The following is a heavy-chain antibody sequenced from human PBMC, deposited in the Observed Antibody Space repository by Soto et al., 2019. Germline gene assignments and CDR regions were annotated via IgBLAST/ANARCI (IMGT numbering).Heavy chain of an antibody. D-gene: IGHD6-19*01. CDR1: GGTFSSYT. J-gene: IGHJ4*02. V-gene: IGHV1-69*02. CDR3: ARTEGAGTGDFDY. CDR2: IIPILGIA. Sequence: QVQLVQSGAEVKKPGSSVKVSCKASGGTFSSYTISWVRQAPGQGLEWMGRIIPILGIANYAQKFQGRVTITADKSTSTAYMALSSLRSEDTAVYYCARTEGAGTGDFDYWGQGTLVTVSS.